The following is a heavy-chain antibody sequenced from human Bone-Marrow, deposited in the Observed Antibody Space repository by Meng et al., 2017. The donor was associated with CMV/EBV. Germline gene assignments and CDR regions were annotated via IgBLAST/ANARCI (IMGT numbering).Heavy chain of an antibody. Sequence: GSLRLSCAVYGGSFSGYYWSWIRQPPGKGLEWIGEINHSGSTNYNPSLKSRVTISVDTSKNQFSLKLSSVTAADTAVYYCARSYSSGELEYFQHWGQGTLVTVSS. CDR1: GGSFSGYY. CDR3: ARSYSSGELEYFQH. J-gene: IGHJ1*01. D-gene: IGHD1-26*01. CDR2: INHSGST. V-gene: IGHV4-34*01.